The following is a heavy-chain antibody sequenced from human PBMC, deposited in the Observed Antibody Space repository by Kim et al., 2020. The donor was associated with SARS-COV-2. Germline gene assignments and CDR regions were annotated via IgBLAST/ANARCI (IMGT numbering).Heavy chain of an antibody. Sequence: GGSLRLSCAASGFTFSSYSMNWVRQAPGKGLEWVSYISSSSSTIYYADSVKGRFTISRDNAKNSLYLQMNSLRAEDTAVYYCARDRNGGSYYPPLLEFDPWGQEPWSPSPQ. D-gene: IGHD1-26*01. J-gene: IGHJ5*02. CDR1: GFTFSSYS. CDR3: ARDRNGGSYYPPLLEFDP. V-gene: IGHV3-48*04. CDR2: ISSSSSTI.